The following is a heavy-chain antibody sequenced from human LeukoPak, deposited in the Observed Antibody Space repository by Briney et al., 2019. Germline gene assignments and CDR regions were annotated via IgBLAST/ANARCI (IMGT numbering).Heavy chain of an antibody. Sequence: SETLSLTCAVYGGSFSGYYWSWIRQPPGKGLEWIGEINHSGSTNYNPSLKSRVTISVDTSKNQFSLKLSSVTAADTAVYYCARVTKSRLLWFGELINSFDYWGQGTLVTVSS. J-gene: IGHJ4*02. CDR3: ARVTKSRLLWFGELINSFDY. V-gene: IGHV4-34*01. CDR1: GGSFSGYY. CDR2: INHSGST. D-gene: IGHD3-10*01.